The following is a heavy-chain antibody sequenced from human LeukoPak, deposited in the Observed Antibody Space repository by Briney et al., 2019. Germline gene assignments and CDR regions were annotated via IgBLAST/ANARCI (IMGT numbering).Heavy chain of an antibody. Sequence: GGSLRLSCAASGFNVSSNYMSWVRQAPGKGLEWVSVIYSSGDTYYADSVKGRFTISRDNSKNTLYLQMNSLRAEDTALYHCAREGIDCSGGSCFSPYHYCMDVWGKGTTVTVSS. CDR1: GFNVSSNY. D-gene: IGHD2-15*01. CDR3: AREGIDCSGGSCFSPYHYCMDV. V-gene: IGHV3-53*01. CDR2: IYSSGDT. J-gene: IGHJ6*03.